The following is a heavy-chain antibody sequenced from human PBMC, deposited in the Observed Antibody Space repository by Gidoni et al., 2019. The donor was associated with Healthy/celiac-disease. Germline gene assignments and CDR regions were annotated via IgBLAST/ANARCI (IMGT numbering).Heavy chain of an antibody. Sequence: SPSFQGHVTISADKSISTAYLQWSSLQASDTAMYYCARHRVTGPTDAFDIWGQGTMVTVSS. J-gene: IGHJ3*02. CDR3: ARHRVTGPTDAFDI. V-gene: IGHV5-10-1*01. D-gene: IGHD1-7*01.